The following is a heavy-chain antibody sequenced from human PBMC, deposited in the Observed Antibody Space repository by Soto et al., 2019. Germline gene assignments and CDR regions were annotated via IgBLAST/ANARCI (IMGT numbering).Heavy chain of an antibody. Sequence: GWSLRLSCAASGFTFSNYAMHWVRQAPGKGLEWVALTSYDGNNEYYTDSVKGRFTISRDNSKNTLFLQMNSPRPEDTAVYYCAKDKGVFNWATSYFDYWGQGALVTVSS. CDR1: GFTFSNYA. CDR2: TSYDGNNE. D-gene: IGHD1-1*01. CDR3: AKDKGVFNWATSYFDY. J-gene: IGHJ4*02. V-gene: IGHV3-30*18.